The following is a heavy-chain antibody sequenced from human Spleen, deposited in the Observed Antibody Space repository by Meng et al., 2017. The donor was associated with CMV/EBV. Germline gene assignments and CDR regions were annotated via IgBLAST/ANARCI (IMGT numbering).Heavy chain of an antibody. J-gene: IGHJ6*02. Sequence: SVKVSCKASGGTFSSYAISWVRQAPGQGLEWMGGIIPILGIANYAQKFQGRVTITADKSTSTAYMELSSLRSEDTAVYYCARDQANRVVPAAAHYYYYGMDVWGQGTTVTVSS. CDR3: ARDQANRVVPAAAHYYYYGMDV. CDR2: IIPILGIA. V-gene: IGHV1-69*10. CDR1: GGTFSSYA. D-gene: IGHD2-2*01.